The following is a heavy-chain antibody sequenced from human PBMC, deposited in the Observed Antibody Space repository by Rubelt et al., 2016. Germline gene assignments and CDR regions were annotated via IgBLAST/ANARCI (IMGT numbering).Heavy chain of an antibody. D-gene: IGHD6-6*01. CDR1: GGTFSSYA. V-gene: IGHV1-69*01. J-gene: IGHJ4*02. CDR3: ATTIAIRPYYFDY. Sequence: QVQLVQSGAEVKKPGSSVKVSCKASGGTFSSYAISWVRQAPGQGLEWMGGIIPVFGTANYAQKFQGRIPRTADESTSAAYVELGSLRSEDTAGYYCATTIAIRPYYFDYWGQGTLVTVSS. CDR2: IIPVFGTA.